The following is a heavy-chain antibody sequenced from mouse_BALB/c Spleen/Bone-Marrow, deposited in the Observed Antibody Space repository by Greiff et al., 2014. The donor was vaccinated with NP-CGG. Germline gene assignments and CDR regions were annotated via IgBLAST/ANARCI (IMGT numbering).Heavy chain of an antibody. Sequence: QVQLQQSGAELVRPGASVTLSCKASGYKFTDYEMHWVKQTPVHGLEWIGSIDSETGGTAYNQNFKGKATLTADRSSTTAYMELRSLTSEDSAVYYCTREGIYFGYDVPMDYWGQGTSVTVSS. J-gene: IGHJ4*01. CDR2: IDSETGGT. CDR3: TREGIYFGYDVPMDY. D-gene: IGHD2-2*01. V-gene: IGHV1-15*01. CDR1: GYKFTDYE.